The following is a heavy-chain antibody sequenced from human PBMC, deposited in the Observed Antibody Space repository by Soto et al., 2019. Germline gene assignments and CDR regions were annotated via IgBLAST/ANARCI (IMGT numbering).Heavy chain of an antibody. V-gene: IGHV3-30*18. D-gene: IGHD3-3*01. CDR3: AKTITTVGVSSTGRGALLDN. J-gene: IGHJ4*02. CDR2: ISNDGNSE. CDR1: GFTFSAFG. Sequence: QVQLGESGGGVVQPGRSLRLSCAASGFTFSAFGMHWVRQAPGKGLEWVAVISNDGNSEHYADSVKGRFTISRDNSKNTFYLQMNSLSVEDTAVYYCAKTITTVGVSSTGRGALLDNWGQGILVSVSS.